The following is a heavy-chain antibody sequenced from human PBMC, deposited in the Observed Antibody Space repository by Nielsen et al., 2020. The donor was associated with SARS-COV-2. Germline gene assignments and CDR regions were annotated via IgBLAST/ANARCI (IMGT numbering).Heavy chain of an antibody. CDR1: GFSFTNYV. D-gene: IGHD2-15*01. J-gene: IGHJ4*02. CDR2: ISSSGATT. V-gene: IGHV3-23*01. Sequence: GGSLRLSCAASGFSFTNYVMSWVRQAPGRGLEWVSSISSSGATTDCADSVKGRFTISRDTSMSTLYLQMDSLTADDAAMYHCVKEHASPSGYWGPGTLVTVSS. CDR3: VKEHASPSGY.